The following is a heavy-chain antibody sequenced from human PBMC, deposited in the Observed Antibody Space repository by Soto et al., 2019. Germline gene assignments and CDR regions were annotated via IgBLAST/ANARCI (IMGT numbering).Heavy chain of an antibody. CDR1: GGTFSSYA. Sequence: QVQLVQSGAEVKKPGSSVKVSCKASGGTFSSYAISWVRQAPGQGLEWMGGIIPIFGTANYAQKFQGRVTIPADESTSTGYRELRSLRSEDTAVYDCAMGKGAGDNSWYFDLWGRGTLVTVSS. J-gene: IGHJ2*01. V-gene: IGHV1-69*12. D-gene: IGHD1-20*01. CDR2: IIPIFGTA. CDR3: AMGKGAGDNSWYFDL.